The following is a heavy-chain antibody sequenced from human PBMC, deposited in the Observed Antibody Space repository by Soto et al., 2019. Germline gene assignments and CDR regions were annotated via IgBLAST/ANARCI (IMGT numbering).Heavy chain of an antibody. Sequence: SETLSLTCTVSGDSLSSGGHYWSWIRQHPGKGLEWIGHIYDSVNTYYSPSLRSRVTISADMSKNQFSLNLRSVTAADTAVYYCARVDHRGYFAILTDYRGQGTLVTVSS. V-gene: IGHV4-31*03. CDR1: GDSLSSGGHY. CDR2: IYDSVNT. CDR3: ARVDHRGYFAILTDY. D-gene: IGHD3-9*01. J-gene: IGHJ4*02.